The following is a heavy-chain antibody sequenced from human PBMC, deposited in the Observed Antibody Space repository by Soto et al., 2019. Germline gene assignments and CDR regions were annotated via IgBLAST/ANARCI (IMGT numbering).Heavy chain of an antibody. Sequence: EVRLVESGGGLVKPGGSLRLSCAASGFTFSNVWMSWVRQAPGKGLEWVGRVKSKSDGATTDYAAPVKGRFTVSRDDSQNTLSLQMDSLKIDDTAVYFCTTAAGGMWGADYWGQGTPVTVSS. CDR2: VKSKSDGATT. V-gene: IGHV3-15*01. J-gene: IGHJ4*02. D-gene: IGHD1-26*01. CDR3: TTAAGGMWGADY. CDR1: GFTFSNVW.